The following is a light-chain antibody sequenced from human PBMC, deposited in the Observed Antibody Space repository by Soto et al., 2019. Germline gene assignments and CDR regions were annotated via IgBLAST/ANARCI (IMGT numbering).Light chain of an antibody. Sequence: EIVLTRSPGTLSLSPGERATLSCRASQSVSSSYLAWYQQKPGQAPRLLIYGASSRATGIPDRFSGSGSGTDFTLTISRLEPEDFGVYYCQQYGSSPLTFGGGTKV. CDR2: GAS. CDR3: QQYGSSPLT. CDR1: QSVSSSY. J-gene: IGKJ4*01. V-gene: IGKV3-20*01.